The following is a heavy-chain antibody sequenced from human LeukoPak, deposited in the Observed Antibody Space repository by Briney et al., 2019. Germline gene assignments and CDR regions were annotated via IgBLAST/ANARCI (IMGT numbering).Heavy chain of an antibody. V-gene: IGHV4-34*01. J-gene: IGHJ5*02. CDR2: INHSGST. Sequence: SETLSLTCAVYGGSFSGYYWSWIRQPPGKGLEWIGEINHSGSTNYNPSLKSRVTISVDTSKNQFSLKLSSVTAADTAVYNCAREGGSGWFEFDPWGQGTLVTVSS. CDR3: AREGGSGWFEFDP. D-gene: IGHD6-19*01. CDR1: GGSFSGYY.